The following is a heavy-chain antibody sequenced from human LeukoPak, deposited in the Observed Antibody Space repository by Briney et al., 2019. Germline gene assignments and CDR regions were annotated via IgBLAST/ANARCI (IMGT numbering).Heavy chain of an antibody. D-gene: IGHD3-10*01. Sequence: PGGSLRLSCAASGFAFSSYGMHWVRQAPDKGLEWVAVIWNDGGKKYYAESVKGRFTISRDNSKNTLYLQMNSLRAEDTAVFYCARGYYYRTTGHFDSWGQGTLVTVSS. CDR1: GFAFSSYG. CDR2: IWNDGGKK. J-gene: IGHJ4*02. CDR3: ARGYYYRTTGHFDS. V-gene: IGHV3-33*01.